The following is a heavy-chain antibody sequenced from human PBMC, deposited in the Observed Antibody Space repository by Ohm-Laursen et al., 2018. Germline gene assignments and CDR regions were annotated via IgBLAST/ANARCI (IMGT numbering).Heavy chain of an antibody. D-gene: IGHD3-9*01. J-gene: IGHJ4*02. V-gene: IGHV3-23*01. CDR3: AKVPMPTGTCVGYFDY. CDR1: GFTFSSYA. Sequence: SLRLSCTASGFTFSSYAMSWVRQAPGKGLEWVSAISGSGGSTYYADSVKGRFTISRDNSKNTLYLQMNSLRAEDTAVYYCAKVPMPTGTCVGYFDYWGQGTLVTVSS. CDR2: ISGSGGST.